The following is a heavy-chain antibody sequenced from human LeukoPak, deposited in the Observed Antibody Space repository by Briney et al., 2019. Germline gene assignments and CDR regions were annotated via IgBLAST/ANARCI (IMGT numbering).Heavy chain of an antibody. Sequence: PGGSLRLSCAASGFTFSSYAMHWVRQAPGKGLEWVAVISYDGSNKYYADSVKGRFTISRDNSKNTLYLQMNSLRAEDTAVYYCARVGTSGYDNYWGQGTLVTVS. V-gene: IGHV3-30*04. J-gene: IGHJ4*02. D-gene: IGHD5-12*01. CDR2: ISYDGSNK. CDR3: ARVGTSGYDNY. CDR1: GFTFSSYA.